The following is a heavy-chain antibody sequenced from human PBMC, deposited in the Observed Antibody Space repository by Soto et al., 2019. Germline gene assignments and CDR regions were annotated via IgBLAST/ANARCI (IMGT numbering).Heavy chain of an antibody. J-gene: IGHJ6*03. CDR2: IYSGGST. Sequence: GGSLRLSCAASGFTVSSNYMSWVRQAPGKGLEWVSVIYSGGSTYYADSVKGRFTISRDNSKNTLYLQMNSLRAEDTAVYYCVGCSSTSCQHYYYYYMDVWGKGTTVTVSS. D-gene: IGHD2-2*01. CDR3: VGCSSTSCQHYYYYYMDV. CDR1: GFTVSSNY. V-gene: IGHV3-66*01.